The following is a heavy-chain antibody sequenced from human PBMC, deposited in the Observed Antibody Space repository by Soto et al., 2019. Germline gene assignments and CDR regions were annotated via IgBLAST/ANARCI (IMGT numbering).Heavy chain of an antibody. V-gene: IGHV1-2*04. CDR1: GYTFTGYY. J-gene: IGHJ6*02. CDR2: INPNSGGT. CDR3: AKGLYYYYYGMDV. Sequence: GASVKVSCKASGYTFTGYYMHWVRQAPGQGLEWMGWINPNSGGTNYAQKFQGWVTMTRDTSISTAYMELSRLRSDDTAVYYCAKGLYYYYYGMDVWGQGTTVTVSS.